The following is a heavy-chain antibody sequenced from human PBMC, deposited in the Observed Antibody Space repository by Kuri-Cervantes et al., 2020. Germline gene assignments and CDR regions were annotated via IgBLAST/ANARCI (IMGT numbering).Heavy chain of an antibody. J-gene: IGHJ4*02. V-gene: IGHV3-15*05. D-gene: IGHD6-13*01. CDR2: IKSKTDGGTT. Sequence: ETLSLTCAASGFTFSNAWMSWVRQAPGKGLEWVGRIKSKTDGGTTDYAAPVKGRFTISRDNSKNTLYLQMNNLRVDDTGVYYCVRGSSSSWYPQENDFWGQGALVTVSS. CDR3: VRGSSSSWYPQENDF. CDR1: GFTFSNAW.